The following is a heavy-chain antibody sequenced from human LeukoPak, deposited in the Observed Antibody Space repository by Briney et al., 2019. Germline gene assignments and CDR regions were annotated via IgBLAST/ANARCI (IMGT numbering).Heavy chain of an antibody. V-gene: IGHV6-1*01. CDR1: GDSVSSNSAA. Sequence: SQTLSLTCAISGDSVSSNSAAWNWISHSPSKAFSCWERTYYRSKWYNDYAVSVKSRITINPDTSKNQFSLQLNSVTPEDTAVYYCARALRLGWTGVDYWGQGTLVTVSS. CDR3: ARALRLGWTGVDY. D-gene: IGHD6-19*01. J-gene: IGHJ4*02. CDR2: TYYRSKWYN.